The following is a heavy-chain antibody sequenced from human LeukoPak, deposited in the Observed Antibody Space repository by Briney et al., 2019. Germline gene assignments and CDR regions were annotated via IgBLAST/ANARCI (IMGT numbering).Heavy chain of an antibody. Sequence: GGSLRLSCAASGFTFSSYGMHWVRQAPGKGLEWVAFIQYDGSNTYYADSVKGRFTISRDNSKNTLYLQMNSLRPEDTAVYYCAKGGIGCSYGWSDYWGQGTLVTVSS. CDR3: AKGGIGCSYGWSDY. CDR1: GFTFSSYG. CDR2: IQYDGSNT. V-gene: IGHV3-30*02. J-gene: IGHJ4*02. D-gene: IGHD5-18*01.